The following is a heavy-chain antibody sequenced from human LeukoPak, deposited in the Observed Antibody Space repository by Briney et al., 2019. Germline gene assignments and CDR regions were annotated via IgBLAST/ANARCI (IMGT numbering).Heavy chain of an antibody. CDR3: AKGSGSSWYGWFAP. V-gene: IGHV3-23*01. CDR2: IEASGGAT. Sequence: GGSLRLSCAASGFTFSDYAMYWVRQAPGKGLEWVSSIEASGGATYYADSVKGRFTISRDNSKNTFYLQMNSLRAEDTAVYYCAKGSGSSWYGWFAPWGQGTLVTVSS. D-gene: IGHD6-13*01. J-gene: IGHJ5*02. CDR1: GFTFSDYA.